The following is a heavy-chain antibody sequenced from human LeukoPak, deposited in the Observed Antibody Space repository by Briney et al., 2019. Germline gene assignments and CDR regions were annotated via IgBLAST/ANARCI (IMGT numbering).Heavy chain of an antibody. CDR3: ARERYCTNGVCSFLDY. V-gene: IGHV4-4*07. Sequence: PSETLSLTCTVSGGSISSYYWSWIRQPAGKGLEWIGRIYTSGSTNYNPSLKSRVTMSVDTSKNQFSLKLSSVTAADTAVYYCARERYCTNGVCSFLDYWGQGTLVTVSS. CDR1: GGSISSYY. CDR2: IYTSGST. D-gene: IGHD2-8*01. J-gene: IGHJ4*02.